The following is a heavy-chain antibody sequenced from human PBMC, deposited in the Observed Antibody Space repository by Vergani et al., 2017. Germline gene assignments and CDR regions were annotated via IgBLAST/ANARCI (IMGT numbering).Heavy chain of an antibody. CDR3: ARGATRYYYYYMDV. V-gene: IGHV4-59*01. Sequence: QVQLQESGPGLVKPSETLSLTCTVSGGSISSYYWSWIRQPPGKGLEWIGYIYYSGSTNYNPSIKSRVTRSVDTSKNQFSLKLSSVTAADTAVYYCARGATRYYYYYMDVWGKGTTVTVSS. J-gene: IGHJ6*03. CDR2: IYYSGST. D-gene: IGHD2-15*01. CDR1: GGSISSYY.